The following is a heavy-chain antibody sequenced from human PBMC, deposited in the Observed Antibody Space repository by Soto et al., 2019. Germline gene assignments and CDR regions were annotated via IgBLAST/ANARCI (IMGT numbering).Heavy chain of an antibody. D-gene: IGHD6-19*01. Sequence: QVQLVESGGGVVHPGRSLRLSCAASGFTFTTYGMHWVRQAPGKGLEWVAIIWYDGSYKYYADSVKGRFTISRDIYNHTLSPPMNSLRDEYTAFYYCASGSSSGWYYFFFDYWGQGTLVTVSS. J-gene: IGHJ4*02. V-gene: IGHV3-33*01. CDR1: GFTFTTYG. CDR3: ASGSSSGWYYFFFDY. CDR2: IWYDGSYK.